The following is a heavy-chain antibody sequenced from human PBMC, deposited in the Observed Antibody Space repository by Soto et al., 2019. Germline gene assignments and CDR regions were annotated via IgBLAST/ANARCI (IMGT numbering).Heavy chain of an antibody. CDR1: GFNVGAFA. D-gene: IGHD1-20*01. V-gene: IGHV3-23*01. J-gene: IGHJ4*01. Sequence: WGSLRLSCAASGFNVGAFAVNWVRQAPGKGLEWVSGISVSDAFIYYADSVRGRFSISRDASENILYLQMNSLRVDDTALYYCTRETYDGITGPDYWGTGNLVTVSA. CDR2: ISVSDAFI. CDR3: TRETYDGITGPDY.